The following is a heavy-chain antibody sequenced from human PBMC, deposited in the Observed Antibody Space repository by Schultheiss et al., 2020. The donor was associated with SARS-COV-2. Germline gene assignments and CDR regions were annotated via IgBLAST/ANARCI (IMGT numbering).Heavy chain of an antibody. CDR3: ARPSSRVRSYYGLDV. Sequence: GGSLRLSCKGSGYSFTSYWIGWVRQMPGKGLEWMGIIHPGDSDTRYRPSFQGQVTISADKSTSTAYLQWSSLKASDTAIYYCARPSSRVRSYYGLDVWGQGTTVTVSS. D-gene: IGHD2-2*01. CDR2: IHPGDSDT. J-gene: IGHJ6*02. V-gene: IGHV5-51*01. CDR1: GYSFTSYW.